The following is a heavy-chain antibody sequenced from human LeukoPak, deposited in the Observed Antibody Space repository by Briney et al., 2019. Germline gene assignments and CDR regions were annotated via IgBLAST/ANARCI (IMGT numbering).Heavy chain of an antibody. CDR1: GFTFSSYS. Sequence: GSLRLSCAASGFTFSSYSMNWVRQAPGKGLEWVSSISSGSRDIYYSDSLKGRFAISRDNAKNSLYLQMNSLRAEDTAVYYCARDKGTVAVPVSFDYWGQGTQVTVSS. CDR2: ISSGSRDI. V-gene: IGHV3-21*01. J-gene: IGHJ4*02. D-gene: IGHD4-23*01. CDR3: ARDKGTVAVPVSFDY.